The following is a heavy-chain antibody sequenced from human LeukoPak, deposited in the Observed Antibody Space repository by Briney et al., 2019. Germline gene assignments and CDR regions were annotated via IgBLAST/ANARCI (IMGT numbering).Heavy chain of an antibody. CDR2: IRSSGITM. Sequence: GGSVRLSCAASGFFFSSYEMNWVRQAPGKGLEWIANIRSSGITMYYADSVKGRFTISRDNAKNSLYLLMNSLRAEDTALYYCVRGKWEPQEFFDYWGQGTLVTVSS. CDR1: GFFFSSYE. V-gene: IGHV3-48*03. J-gene: IGHJ4*02. CDR3: VRGKWEPQEFFDY. D-gene: IGHD1-26*01.